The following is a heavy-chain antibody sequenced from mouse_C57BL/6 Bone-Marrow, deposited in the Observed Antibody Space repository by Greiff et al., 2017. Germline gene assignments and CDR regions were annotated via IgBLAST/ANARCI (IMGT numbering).Heavy chain of an antibody. V-gene: IGHV1-63*01. Sequence: QVQLQQSGAELVRPGTSVKMSCKASGYTFTNYWIGWAKQRPGHGLEWIGDIYPGGGYTNYNEKFKGKATLAADKSSSTAYMQFSSLTSEDSAIYYCARWGYYGSSPYYYAMDYWGKGTSVTVSS. CDR3: ARWGYYGSSPYYYAMDY. J-gene: IGHJ4*01. CDR2: IYPGGGYT. D-gene: IGHD1-1*01. CDR1: GYTFTNYW.